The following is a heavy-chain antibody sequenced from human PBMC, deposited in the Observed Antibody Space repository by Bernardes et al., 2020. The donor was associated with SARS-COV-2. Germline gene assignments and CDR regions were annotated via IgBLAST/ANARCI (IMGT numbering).Heavy chain of an antibody. CDR1: GGSISAYY. V-gene: IGHV4-59*01. J-gene: IGHJ4*02. Sequence: SETLSLTCTVSGGSISAYYWSWFRQPPGKGLEWIGYLYYTGSTNYNSSLQSRVTISVDTSKNQFSLKLSSVTAADTAVYYCARGFDYWGQGILVTVSS. CDR2: LYYTGST. CDR3: ARGFDY.